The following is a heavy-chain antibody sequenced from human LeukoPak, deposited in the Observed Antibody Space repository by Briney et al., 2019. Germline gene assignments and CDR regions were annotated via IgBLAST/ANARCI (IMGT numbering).Heavy chain of an antibody. CDR1: GGSISSYY. CDR2: INHSAST. J-gene: IGHJ4*02. V-gene: IGHV4-34*01. Sequence: SETLSLTCTVSGGSISSYYWSWIRQPPGKGLEWIGEINHSASTNYNPSLKSRVTISVDTSKNQFSLKLSSVTAADTAVYYCARGGSSGWDYFDYWGQGTLVTVSS. D-gene: IGHD6-19*01. CDR3: ARGGSSGWDYFDY.